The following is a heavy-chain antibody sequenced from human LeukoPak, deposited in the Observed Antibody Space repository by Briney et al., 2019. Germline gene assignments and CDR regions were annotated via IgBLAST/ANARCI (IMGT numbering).Heavy chain of an antibody. D-gene: IGHD4-11*01. V-gene: IGHV1-18*01. CDR1: GYTFTSYG. Sequence: ASVKVSCKASGYTFTSYGISWVRQAPGQGPEWMGWISTSTGDTKYTQRFQGRVTLTTDTSTSTAYMELSSLRSDDTAVYYCARDDNYGIFVNVDYWGQGTLVTVSS. CDR2: ISTSTGDT. CDR3: ARDDNYGIFVNVDY. J-gene: IGHJ4*02.